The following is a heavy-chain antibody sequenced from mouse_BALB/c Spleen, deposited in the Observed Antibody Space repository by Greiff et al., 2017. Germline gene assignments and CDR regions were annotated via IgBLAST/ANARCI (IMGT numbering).Heavy chain of an antibody. CDR1: GYSITSGYY. CDR2: ISYDGSN. CDR3: ARDYRYSFAY. Sequence: VQLKESGPGLVKPSQSLSLTCSVTGYSITSGYYWNWIRQFPGNKLEWMGYISYDGSNNYNPSLKNRISITRDTSKNQFFLKLNSVTTEDTATYYCARDYRYSFAYWGQGTLVTVSA. D-gene: IGHD2-14*01. V-gene: IGHV3-6*02. J-gene: IGHJ3*01.